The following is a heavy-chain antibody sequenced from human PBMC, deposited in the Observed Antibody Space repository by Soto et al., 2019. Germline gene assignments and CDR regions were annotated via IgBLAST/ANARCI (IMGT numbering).Heavy chain of an antibody. CDR1: GFTFSSYA. CDR2: ISGSGGST. J-gene: IGHJ6*03. CDR3: AKVVRPVYYYYMDV. V-gene: IGHV3-23*01. Sequence: PGGSLRLSCAASGFTFSSYAMSWVRQAPGKGLEWVSAISGSGGSTYYADSVKGRFTISRDNSKNTLYLQMNSLRAEDTAVYYCAKVVRPVYYYYMDVWGKGTTVTVSS. D-gene: IGHD1-26*01.